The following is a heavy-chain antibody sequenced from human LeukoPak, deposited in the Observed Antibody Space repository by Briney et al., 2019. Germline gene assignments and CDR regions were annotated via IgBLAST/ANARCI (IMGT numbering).Heavy chain of an antibody. Sequence: SETLSLTCTVSGGSVGSGSYYWSWIRQPPGKGLEWIGYIYYSGSTNYNPSLKSRVTISVDTSKNQFSLKLSSVTAADTAVYYCARGSDYGYVDYWGQGTLVTVSS. CDR1: GGSVGSGSYY. V-gene: IGHV4-61*01. D-gene: IGHD3-16*01. CDR3: ARGSDYGYVDY. J-gene: IGHJ4*02. CDR2: IYYSGST.